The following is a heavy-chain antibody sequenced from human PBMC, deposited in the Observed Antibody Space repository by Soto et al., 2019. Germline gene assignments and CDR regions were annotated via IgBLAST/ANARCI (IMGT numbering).Heavy chain of an antibody. D-gene: IGHD5-18*01. J-gene: IGHJ4*02. CDR2: ISYDGSNK. V-gene: IGHV3-30*18. CDR3: AKGLPRMSPVDTAMVTPGVY. CDR1: GFTFSSYG. Sequence: QVQLVESGGGVVQPGRSLRLSCAASGFTFSSYGMHWVRQAPGKGLEWVAVISYDGSNKYYADSVKGRFTISRDNSKNTLYLQMNSLRAEDTAVYYCAKGLPRMSPVDTAMVTPGVYWGQGTLVTVSS.